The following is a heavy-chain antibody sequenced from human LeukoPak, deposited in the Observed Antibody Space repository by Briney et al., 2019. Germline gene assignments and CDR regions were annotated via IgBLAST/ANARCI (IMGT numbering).Heavy chain of an antibody. CDR2: ISSSGSTI. CDR1: GFTFSDYY. Sequence: PGGSLRLSCAASGFTFSDYYMSWIRQAPGKGLEWVSYISSSGSTIYYADSVKGRFAISRDNAKNSLYLQMNSLRAEDTAVYYCARVLAHGDYGIDYWGQGTLVTVSS. V-gene: IGHV3-11*04. J-gene: IGHJ4*02. CDR3: ARVLAHGDYGIDY. D-gene: IGHD4-17*01.